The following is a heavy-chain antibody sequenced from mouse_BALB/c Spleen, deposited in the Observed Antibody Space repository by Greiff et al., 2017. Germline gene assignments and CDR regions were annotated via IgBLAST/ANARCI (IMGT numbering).Heavy chain of an antibody. CDR1: GYTFSSYW. CDR3: ARSGGLRRGGWFAY. J-gene: IGHJ3*01. V-gene: IGHV1-9*01. CDR2: ILPGSGST. D-gene: IGHD2-4*01. Sequence: VQLQQSGAELMKPGASVKISCKATGYTFSSYWIEWVKQRPGHGLEWIGEILPGSGSTNYNEKFKGKATFTADTSSNTAYMQLSSLTSEDSAVYYCARSGGLRRGGWFAYWGQGTLVTVSA.